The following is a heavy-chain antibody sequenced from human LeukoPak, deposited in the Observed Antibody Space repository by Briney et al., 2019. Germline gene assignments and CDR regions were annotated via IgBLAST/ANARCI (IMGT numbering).Heavy chain of an antibody. CDR3: ATDLHFGYCTATSCANY. V-gene: IGHV3-15*01. CDR2: IRSTPDGGAT. J-gene: IGHJ4*02. CDR1: GFTFISSW. Sequence: GGSLRLSCAASGFTFISSWMTWVRQAPGKGLEWVGRIRSTPDGGATDYATPVKGRFTISRDDSKNTLYLQMSSLRTEDTAVYYCATDLHFGYCTATSCANYWGQGTLVTVSS. D-gene: IGHD2-2*03.